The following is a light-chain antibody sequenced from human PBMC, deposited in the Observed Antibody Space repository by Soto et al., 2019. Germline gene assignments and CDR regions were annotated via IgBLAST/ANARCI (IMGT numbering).Light chain of an antibody. CDR3: SSYTSSSTLYVV. CDR1: SSDVGGYNY. J-gene: IGLJ2*01. Sequence: QSVLTQPASVSGSPGQSITISCTGTSSDVGGYNYVSWYQQHPGKAPKLMIYDVRNRPSGVSNRFSGSKSGNTASLTISGLQAEDEADYYCSSYTSSSTLYVVFGGGTKLTVL. CDR2: DVR. V-gene: IGLV2-14*01.